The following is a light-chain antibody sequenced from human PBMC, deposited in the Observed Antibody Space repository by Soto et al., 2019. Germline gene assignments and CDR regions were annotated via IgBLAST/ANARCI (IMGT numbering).Light chain of an antibody. J-gene: IGKJ2*01. CDR2: ATS. CDR3: QQYYAHPPT. Sequence: AIQMTQSPSSFSASVGDRVTITCRASQGIDTYLAWYQQKPGKAPRLLMHATSVLESGVPSRFSGSGSGTDYTLTISSLQSEDFATYYCQQYYAHPPTFGQGTKLDMK. CDR1: QGIDTY. V-gene: IGKV1-8*01.